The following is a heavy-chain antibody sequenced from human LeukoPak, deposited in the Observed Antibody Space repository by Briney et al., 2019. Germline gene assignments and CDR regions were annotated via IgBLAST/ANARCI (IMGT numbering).Heavy chain of an antibody. V-gene: IGHV1-2*02. CDR2: INPNSGGT. D-gene: IGHD3-3*01. CDR3: ATERPRRRRITIFGVVIGPKYYFDY. Sequence: ASVKVSCKASGYTFTGYYMHWVRQAPGQGLEWMGWINPNSGGTNYAQKFQGRVTMTEDTSTDTAYMELSSLRSEDTAVYYCATERPRRRRITIFGVVIGPKYYFDYWGQGTLVTVSS. CDR1: GYTFTGYY. J-gene: IGHJ4*02.